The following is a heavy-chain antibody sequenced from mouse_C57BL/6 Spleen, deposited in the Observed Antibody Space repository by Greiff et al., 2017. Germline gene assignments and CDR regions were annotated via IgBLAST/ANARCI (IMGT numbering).Heavy chain of an antibody. D-gene: IGHD2-12*01. J-gene: IGHJ3*01. CDR1: GYAFSSSW. CDR3: ALYDRGFAY. V-gene: IGHV1-82*01. CDR2: IYPGDGDT. Sequence: QVQLQQSGPELVKPGASVKISCKASGYAFSSSWMNWVKQRPGKGLEWIGRIYPGDGDTNYNGKFKGKATLTADKSSSTAYMQLSSLTSEDSAVYFCALYDRGFAYWGQGTLVTVSA.